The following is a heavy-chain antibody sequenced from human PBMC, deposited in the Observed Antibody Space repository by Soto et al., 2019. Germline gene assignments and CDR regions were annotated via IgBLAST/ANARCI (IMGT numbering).Heavy chain of an antibody. J-gene: IGHJ6*02. CDR2: IIPIFGTA. V-gene: IGHV1-69*06. CDR3: ARVNEHSSSGYYYGMDV. CDR1: GGTFSSYA. Sequence: QVQLVQSGAEVKKPGSSVKVSCKASGGTFSSYAISWVRQAPGQGLEWMGGIIPIFGTANYAQKFQGRVTITADKSTSTAYMELSSLRSEDTAVYYCARVNEHSSSGYYYGMDVWGQVTTVTVSS. D-gene: IGHD6-6*01.